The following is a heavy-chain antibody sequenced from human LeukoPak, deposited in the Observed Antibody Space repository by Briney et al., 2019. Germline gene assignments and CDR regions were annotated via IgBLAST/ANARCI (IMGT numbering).Heavy chain of an antibody. V-gene: IGHV3-23*01. CDR1: GFTFSSYA. J-gene: IGHJ4*02. Sequence: GGSLRLSCAASGFTFSSYAMSWVRQAPGKGLEWVSVISGSGADTYYTDSVKGRSTISRDNSKNTLYLQMSSLRVEDTAVYYCAKAIGLGSYFDYWGQGTLVTVSS. CDR2: ISGSGADT. CDR3: AKAIGLGSYFDY. D-gene: IGHD7-27*01.